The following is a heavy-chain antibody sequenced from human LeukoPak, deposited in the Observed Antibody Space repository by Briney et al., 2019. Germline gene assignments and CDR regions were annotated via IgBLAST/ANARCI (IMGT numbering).Heavy chain of an antibody. CDR1: GGTIRSSY. CDR3: ARVLPYSSGWGVDY. V-gene: IGHV4-59*01. J-gene: IGHJ4*02. Sequence: PSETLSLTCTVSGGTIRSSYWSWLRQPPGKGLEWIGYIYYSGSTNYNPSLKSRVTISVDTSKNQFSLNLSSVTAADTAVYYCARVLPYSSGWGVDYWGQGTLVTVSS. CDR2: IYYSGST. D-gene: IGHD6-19*01.